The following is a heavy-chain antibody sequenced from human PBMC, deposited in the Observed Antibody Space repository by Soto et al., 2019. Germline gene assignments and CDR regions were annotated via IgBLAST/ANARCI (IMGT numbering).Heavy chain of an antibody. Sequence: EVRLEESGGGVVRPGGSLRLSCAASGFTFDDYGMTWVRQRPGKGLEWVSGINWNAVRTGYADSVNGRFTISRDNAKNSLYLDMTSLRAEDTALYYCARACGGQILTGYSEWGQGTMVIVSS. CDR3: ARACGGQILTGYSE. J-gene: IGHJ4*02. CDR2: INWNAVRT. V-gene: IGHV3-20*04. CDR1: GFTFDDYG. D-gene: IGHD3-9*01.